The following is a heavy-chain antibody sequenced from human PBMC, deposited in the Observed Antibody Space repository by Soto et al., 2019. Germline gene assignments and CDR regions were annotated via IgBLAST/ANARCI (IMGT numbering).Heavy chain of an antibody. Sequence: GGSLRLSCAASGFTLSDYYMSWIRQAPGKGLEWVSYISSSSSYTNYADSVKGRFTISRDNAKNSLYLQMNSLRAEDTAVYYCARGGGNLYDIDYWGQGTLVTVSS. V-gene: IGHV3-11*06. D-gene: IGHD2-21*02. CDR1: GFTLSDYY. J-gene: IGHJ4*02. CDR2: ISSSSSYT. CDR3: ARGGGNLYDIDY.